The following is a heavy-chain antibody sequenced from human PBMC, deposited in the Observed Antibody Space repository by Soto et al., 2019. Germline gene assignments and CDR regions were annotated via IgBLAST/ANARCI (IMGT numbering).Heavy chain of an antibody. D-gene: IGHD6-19*01. CDR3: ARVLRIAVADNYYYYGMDV. J-gene: IGHJ6*02. V-gene: IGHV1-69*06. Sequence: QVQLVQSGAEVKKPGSSVKVSCKASGGTFSSYAISWVRQAPGQGLEWMGGIIPIFGTANYAQKFQGRVTITADKSTSTAYMELSSLRLEDTALYYCARVLRIAVADNYYYYGMDVWGQGTTVTVSS. CDR2: IIPIFGTA. CDR1: GGTFSSYA.